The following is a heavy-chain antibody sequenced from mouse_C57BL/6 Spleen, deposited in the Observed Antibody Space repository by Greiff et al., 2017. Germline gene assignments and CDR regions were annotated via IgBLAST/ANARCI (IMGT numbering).Heavy chain of an antibody. CDR3: ARFAVVEGYFDV. D-gene: IGHD1-1*01. CDR2: IYPGDGDT. V-gene: IGHV1-80*01. CDR1: GYAFSSYW. J-gene: IGHJ1*03. Sequence: QVQLQQSGAELVKPGASVKISCKASGYAFSSYWMNWVKQRPGKGLEWIGQIYPGDGDTNYNGKFKGKATLTADKSSSTAYMQLSSLTSEDSAVYFCARFAVVEGYFDVWGTGTTVTVSS.